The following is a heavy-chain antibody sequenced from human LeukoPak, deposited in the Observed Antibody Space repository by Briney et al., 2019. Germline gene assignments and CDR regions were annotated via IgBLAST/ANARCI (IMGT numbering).Heavy chain of an antibody. CDR2: IHYTGST. J-gene: IGHJ5*02. Sequence: SETLSLTCTVSGYSISSGYYWSWIRQPPGKGLECIGYIHYTGSTNYNPSLKSRVTISVDTSKSQFSLKLSSVTAADTAIYYCARGGYYGSGNDFRFDPWGQGTLVTVSS. V-gene: IGHV4-61*01. D-gene: IGHD3-10*01. CDR1: GYSISSGYY. CDR3: ARGGYYGSGNDFRFDP.